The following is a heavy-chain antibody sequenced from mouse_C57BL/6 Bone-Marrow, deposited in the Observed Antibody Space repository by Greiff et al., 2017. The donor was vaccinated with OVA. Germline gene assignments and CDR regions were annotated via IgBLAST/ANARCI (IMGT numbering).Heavy chain of an antibody. D-gene: IGHD1-1*01. J-gene: IGHJ3*01. CDR2: IYPGDGDT. CDR3: ARASYYDGSYAY. CDR1: GYAFSSSW. Sequence: VQLQQSGPELVKPGASVKISCKASGYAFSSSWMNWVKQRPGKGLEWIGRIYPGDGDTNYNGKFKGKATLTADKSSSTAYMQLSSLTSEDSAVYFCARASYYDGSYAYWGQGTLVTVSA. V-gene: IGHV1-82*01.